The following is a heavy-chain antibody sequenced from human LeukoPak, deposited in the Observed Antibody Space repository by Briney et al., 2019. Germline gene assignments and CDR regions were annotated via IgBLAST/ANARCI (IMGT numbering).Heavy chain of an antibody. Sequence: KASETQSLTCTVSGGSVSNGDYYWSWIRQPPGKGLEWIGYIYYSGSTNYNPSLKSRVTISVDTSKNQFSLKLSSVTAADTAVYYCARVKLPIHNWFDPWGQGTLVTVSS. CDR2: IYYSGST. D-gene: IGHD1-7*01. CDR3: ARVKLPIHNWFDP. J-gene: IGHJ5*02. CDR1: GGSVSNGDYY. V-gene: IGHV4-61*08.